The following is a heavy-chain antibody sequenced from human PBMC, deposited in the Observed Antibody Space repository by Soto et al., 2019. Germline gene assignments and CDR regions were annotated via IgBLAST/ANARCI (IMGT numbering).Heavy chain of an antibody. CDR2: ISSSSSYI. J-gene: IGHJ3*02. CDR3: ARNYYGSGSYSRGAFDI. Sequence: GGSLRLSCAASGFTFSSYSMNWVRQAPGKGLEWVSSISSSSSYIYYADSVKGRFTISRDNAKNSLYLQMNSLRAEDTAVYYCARNYYGSGSYSRGAFDICGQGTMVTVSS. CDR1: GFTFSSYS. V-gene: IGHV3-21*01. D-gene: IGHD3-10*01.